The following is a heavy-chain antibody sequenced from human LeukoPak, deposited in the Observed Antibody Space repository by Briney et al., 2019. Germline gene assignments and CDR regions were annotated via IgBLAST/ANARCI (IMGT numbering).Heavy chain of an antibody. CDR3: ARERKGSGWRTYYYYGMDV. D-gene: IGHD6-19*01. J-gene: IGHJ6*02. CDR1: GGSISSYY. V-gene: IGHV4-59*01. CDR2: IYYSGST. Sequence: SETLSLTCTVSGGSISSYYWSWIRQPPGKGLEWIGYIYYSGSTNYNPSLKSRVTISVDTSKNQFSLKLSSVTAEDTAVYYCARERKGSGWRTYYYYGMDVWGQGTTVTVSS.